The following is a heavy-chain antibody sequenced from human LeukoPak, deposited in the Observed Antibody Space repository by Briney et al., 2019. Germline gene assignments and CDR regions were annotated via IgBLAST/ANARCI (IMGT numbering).Heavy chain of an antibody. D-gene: IGHD3-9*01. Sequence: SETLSLTCTVSGDSIIGSTYDRGRFRQPDWAWIRQPPGKGLEWIGNVLHNGDTRYNPSLESRVSISVDTSKNQFSLNLNFVTAADTAVYYCARYGTVYSFDTWGQGTLVTVSS. CDR1: GDSIIGSTYD. V-gene: IGHV4-39*01. J-gene: IGHJ4*02. CDR2: VLHNGDT. CDR3: ARYGTVYSFDT.